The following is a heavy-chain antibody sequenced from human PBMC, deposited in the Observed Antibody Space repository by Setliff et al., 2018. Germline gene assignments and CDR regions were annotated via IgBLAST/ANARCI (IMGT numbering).Heavy chain of an antibody. V-gene: IGHV3-43*01. CDR2: ISWDGYNK. D-gene: IGHD1-1*01. J-gene: IGHJ4*02. CDR1: GFRFDDDT. Sequence: GGSLRLSCAASGFRFDDDTMHWVRQAPGKGLEWVSLISWDGYNKYYADSVKGRFTISRDNTNNFLYLQMNSLKIDDTALYYCAREMGFSTIDSWGQGTLVTVSS. CDR3: AREMGFSTIDS.